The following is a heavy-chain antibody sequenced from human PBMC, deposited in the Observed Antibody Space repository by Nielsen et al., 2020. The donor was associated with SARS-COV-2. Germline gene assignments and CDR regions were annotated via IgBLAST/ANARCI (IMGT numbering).Heavy chain of an antibody. D-gene: IGHD3-10*01. CDR3: ARDDRGGGPDY. V-gene: IGHV3-21*01. Sequence: GESLKISCAASGFTFTSYTMHWVRQAPGKGLEWVSSISSSSTYIYYSDSLKGRFTISRDNAKNSLFLQMSSLRAEDTAVYYCARDDRGGGPDYWGRGTLVTVSS. J-gene: IGHJ4*02. CDR2: ISSSSTYI. CDR1: GFTFTSYT.